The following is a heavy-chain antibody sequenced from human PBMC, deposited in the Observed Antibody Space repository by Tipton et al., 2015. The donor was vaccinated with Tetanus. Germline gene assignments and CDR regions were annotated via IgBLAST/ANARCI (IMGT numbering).Heavy chain of an antibody. CDR2: INPSRGGT. J-gene: IGHJ6*02. CDR3: ARELSQYWSSASCPHGMAL. V-gene: IGHV1-46*01. CDR1: GYTFTKYY. D-gene: IGHD2-2*01. Sequence: QSGPEVKKPGASVNISCKASGYTFTKYYMHWVRQAPGQGLEWMGMINPSRGGTMYAQQFQGRVTMTRDTSTSTTYLDLSSLRSEDTAVYYCARELSQYWSSASCPHGMALWGPGTAVTVSS.